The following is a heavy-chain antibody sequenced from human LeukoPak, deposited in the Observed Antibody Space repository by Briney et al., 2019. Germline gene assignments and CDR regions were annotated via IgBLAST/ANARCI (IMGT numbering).Heavy chain of an antibody. D-gene: IGHD6-19*01. Sequence: GGSLRLSCAASGFTFSSYAMSWVRQAPGKGLEWVSAISGSGGSTYYADSVKGRFTISRDNPKNTLYLQMNSLRAEDTAVYYCAKIAQVAGTSNYFDYWGQGTLVTVSS. CDR1: GFTFSSYA. CDR2: ISGSGGST. V-gene: IGHV3-23*01. CDR3: AKIAQVAGTSNYFDY. J-gene: IGHJ4*02.